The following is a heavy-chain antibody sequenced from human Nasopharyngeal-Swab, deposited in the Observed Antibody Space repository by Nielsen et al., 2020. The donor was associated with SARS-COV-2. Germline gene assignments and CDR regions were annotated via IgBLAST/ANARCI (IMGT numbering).Heavy chain of an antibody. CDR1: GFTFNTYA. V-gene: IGHV3-23*01. CDR3: ANNRLGVAATFDN. J-gene: IGHJ4*02. D-gene: IGHD6-19*01. CDR2: ISSSGDKT. Sequence: GGSLRLSCVASGFTFNTYAMSWLRQAPGKGPEWFAGISSSGDKTYYTDSVRGRFTISRDNSKNTVHLQMNSLRAEDTATYYCANNRLGVAATFDNWGQGTLVTVSS.